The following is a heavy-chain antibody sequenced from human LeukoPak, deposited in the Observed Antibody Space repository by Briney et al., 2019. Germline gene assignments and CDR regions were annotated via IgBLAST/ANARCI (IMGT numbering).Heavy chain of an antibody. D-gene: IGHD2-21*01. CDR1: GGSISSNNW. CDR3: AREGLAYCPPDI. Sequence: PSGTLSLTCVVSGGSISSNNWWSWVRQPPGKGLEWIGEISLSGSTNYNPSLKSRVTISVDKSKNQFSLKLSSVTAADTAVYYCAREGLAYCPPDIWGQGTMVTVSS. J-gene: IGHJ3*02. V-gene: IGHV4-4*02. CDR2: ISLSGST.